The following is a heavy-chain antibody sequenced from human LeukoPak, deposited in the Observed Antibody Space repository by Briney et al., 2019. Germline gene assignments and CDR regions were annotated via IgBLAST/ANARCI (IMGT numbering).Heavy chain of an antibody. Sequence: PGGSLRLSCAASGFTFSTYAVNWVRQAPGKGLEWVSTISGSGDSTYYADSVKGRFTISRDNSKDTLYLQMSSVRVDDTAVYYCXXXXXXXXXXXGFYWGYYFDSWGQGILVTVST. D-gene: IGHD7-27*01. CDR2: ISGSGDST. CDR3: XXXXXXXXXXXGFYWGYYFDS. J-gene: IGHJ4*02. CDR1: GFTFSTYA. V-gene: IGHV3-23*01.